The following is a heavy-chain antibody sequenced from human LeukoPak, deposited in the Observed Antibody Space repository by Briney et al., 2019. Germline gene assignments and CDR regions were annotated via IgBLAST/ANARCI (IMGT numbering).Heavy chain of an antibody. CDR2: IGTAGDT. Sequence: GGSLRLSCAASGFTFSSYDMHWVRQATGKGLEWVSAIGTAGDTYYPGSVKGRFTISRENAKNSLYLQMNSLRAGDTAVYYCARAGGSYAPLYYYYGMDVWGQGTTVTVPS. CDR1: GFTFSSYD. V-gene: IGHV3-13*01. J-gene: IGHJ6*02. CDR3: ARAGGSYAPLYYYYGMDV. D-gene: IGHD1-26*01.